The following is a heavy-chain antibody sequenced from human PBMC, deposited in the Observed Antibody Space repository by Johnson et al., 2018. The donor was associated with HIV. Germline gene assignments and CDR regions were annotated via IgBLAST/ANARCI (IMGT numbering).Heavy chain of an antibody. J-gene: IGHJ3*02. CDR3: ARERWSAYYGAFDI. Sequence: QVQLVESGGGLVKPGGSLRLSCAASGFTFSDYYMTWIRQAPGKGLEWVSYISSSGSTMYYADSVKGRFTISRDNAKNSLYLQMNSLRPEDTAVYYCARERWSAYYGAFDIWGHGTLVTVSS. D-gene: IGHD3-3*01. CDR2: ISSSGSTM. CDR1: GFTFSDYY. V-gene: IGHV3-11*04.